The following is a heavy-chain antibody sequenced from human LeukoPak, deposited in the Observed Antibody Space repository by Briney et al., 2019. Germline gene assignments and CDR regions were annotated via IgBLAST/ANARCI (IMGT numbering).Heavy chain of an antibody. CDR2: IYYSGST. J-gene: IGHJ3*02. CDR1: GGSISSSSYY. CDR3: ASGSSGYPDAFDI. D-gene: IGHD3-22*01. Sequence: PSETLSLTCTVSGGSISSSSYYWGWIRQPPGKGLEWIGSIYYSGSTNYNPSLKSRVTISVDTSKNQFSLKLSSVTAADTAVYYCASGSSGYPDAFDIWGQGTMVTVSS. V-gene: IGHV4-39*07.